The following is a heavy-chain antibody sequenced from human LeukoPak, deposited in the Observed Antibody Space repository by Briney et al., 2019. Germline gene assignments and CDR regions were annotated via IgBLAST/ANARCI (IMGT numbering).Heavy chain of an antibody. J-gene: IGHJ4*02. V-gene: IGHV3-74*01. CDR3: VRLAVTDTNY. D-gene: IGHD2-21*02. CDR2: INADGTIT. CDR1: GFTFSSYW. Sequence: GGSLRLSCAASGFTFSSYWMSWVRQAPGERLVWVSFINADGTITKYADSVKGRFTISRDNAKSTVYLQMNGLRVEDTAMYYCVRLAVTDTNYWGQGSLVTVSS.